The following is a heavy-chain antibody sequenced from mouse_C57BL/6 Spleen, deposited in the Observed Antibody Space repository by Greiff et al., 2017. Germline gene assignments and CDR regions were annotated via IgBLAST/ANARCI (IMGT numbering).Heavy chain of an antibody. Sequence: EVKLVESGGDLVKPGGSLKLSCAASGFTFSSYGMSWVRQTPDKRLEWVATISSGGSYTYYPDSVKGRFTISRDHAKNTLYLQMSSLKSEDTAMYYCARHLTTVDYYAMDYWGQGTSVTVSS. V-gene: IGHV5-6*01. J-gene: IGHJ4*01. CDR1: GFTFSSYG. CDR2: ISSGGSYT. D-gene: IGHD1-1*01. CDR3: ARHLTTVDYYAMDY.